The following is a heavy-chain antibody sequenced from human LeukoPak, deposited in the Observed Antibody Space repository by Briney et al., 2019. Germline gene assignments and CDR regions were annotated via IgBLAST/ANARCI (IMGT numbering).Heavy chain of an antibody. Sequence: ASVKVPCKASGFTFTGSAVQWVRQARGHRLEWIGWIVVGSGNTNYAQKFQERVTITRDMSTSTAYMELSSLRSEDTAVYYCATSGVAAGTLAAFDIWGQGTMVTVSS. CDR1: GFTFTGSA. CDR2: IVVGSGNT. V-gene: IGHV1-58*01. D-gene: IGHD6-13*01. CDR3: ATSGVAAGTLAAFDI. J-gene: IGHJ3*02.